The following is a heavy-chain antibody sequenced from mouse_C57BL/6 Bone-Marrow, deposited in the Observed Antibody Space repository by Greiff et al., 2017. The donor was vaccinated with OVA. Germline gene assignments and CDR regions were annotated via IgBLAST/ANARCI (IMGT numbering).Heavy chain of an antibody. CDR3: ARPNWYAMDY. J-gene: IGHJ4*01. CDR2: ISNGGGST. Sequence: EVKVVESGGGLVQPGGSLKLSCAASGFTFSDYYMYWVRQTPEKRLEWVAYISNGGGSTYYPDTVKGRFTISRDNAKNTLYLQMSRLKSEDTAMYYCARPNWYAMDYWGQGTSVTVSS. CDR1: GFTFSDYY. V-gene: IGHV5-12*01. D-gene: IGHD4-1*01.